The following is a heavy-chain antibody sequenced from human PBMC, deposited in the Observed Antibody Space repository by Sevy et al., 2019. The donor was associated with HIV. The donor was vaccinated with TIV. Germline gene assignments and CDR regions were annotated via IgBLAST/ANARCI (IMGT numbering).Heavy chain of an antibody. D-gene: IGHD3-3*01. CDR2: IFSGGST. CDR3: ARGMILEGSWCGMDV. V-gene: IGHV3-53*01. Sequence: GGSLRLSCAVSGFTVSSNYMTWVRQAPGMGLEWVSVIFSGGSTYYADSVKGRFTISRDNSRNTLSLQMNSLRAEDTAVYYCARGMILEGSWCGMDVWGQGTTVIVSS. J-gene: IGHJ6*02. CDR1: GFTVSSNY.